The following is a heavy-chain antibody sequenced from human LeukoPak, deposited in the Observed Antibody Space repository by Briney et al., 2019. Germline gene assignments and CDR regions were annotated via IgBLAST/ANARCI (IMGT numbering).Heavy chain of an antibody. J-gene: IGHJ4*02. V-gene: IGHV3-7*03. CDR3: ARDKESGDSYFDS. Sequence: GGSLRLSCVASGFTFSSYWMTWVRQAPGKGLEWVANINQDGGEKYYVDSVKGRFTISRDNAKNSLFLQMNSLRAEDTAVYYCARDKESGDSYFDSWGQGTLVTVSP. CDR2: INQDGGEK. D-gene: IGHD7-27*01. CDR1: GFTFSSYW.